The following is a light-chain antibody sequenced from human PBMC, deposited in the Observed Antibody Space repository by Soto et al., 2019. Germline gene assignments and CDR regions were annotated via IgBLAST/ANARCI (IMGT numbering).Light chain of an antibody. Sequence: QPVLTQPPSASGTPGQRVTISCSGSRSNIGGNTVNWYQQFPGTAPKLLIYRNDQRPSGVPDRFSGSKSGTSASLAISGLQSEDEADYCCAAWDDSLNGVVFGGGTKLTVL. J-gene: IGLJ2*01. CDR2: RND. V-gene: IGLV1-44*01. CDR3: AAWDDSLNGVV. CDR1: RSNIGGNT.